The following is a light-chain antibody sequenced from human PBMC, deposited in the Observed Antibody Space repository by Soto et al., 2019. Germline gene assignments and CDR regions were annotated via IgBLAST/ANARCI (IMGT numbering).Light chain of an antibody. CDR2: SND. CDR1: SSNIGSNT. V-gene: IGLV1-44*01. J-gene: IGLJ3*02. Sequence: QSVLTQPPSASGTPGQRVTISCAGSSSNIGSNTVNWYQQLPGTAPKLLMYSNDQRPSGVSDRFSGSKSGTSASLAIRGLQSEDEADYYCATWDDSLNGPVFGGGTKVTVL. CDR3: ATWDDSLNGPV.